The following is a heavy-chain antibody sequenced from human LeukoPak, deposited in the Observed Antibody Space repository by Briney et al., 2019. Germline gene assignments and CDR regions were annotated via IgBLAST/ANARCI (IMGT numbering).Heavy chain of an antibody. V-gene: IGHV3-66*01. D-gene: IGHD3-16*02. J-gene: IGHJ4*02. CDR2: IYSGGDT. CDR1: GFTVGSSY. Sequence: GGSLRLSCAASGFTVGSSYMNWVRQAPGKGLEWVSTIYSGGDTFYTDSVKGRFTISRDNSKNMLYLQMNSLRVEDTAVYYCARDLYPRDYWGQGTLVTVSS. CDR3: ARDLYPRDY.